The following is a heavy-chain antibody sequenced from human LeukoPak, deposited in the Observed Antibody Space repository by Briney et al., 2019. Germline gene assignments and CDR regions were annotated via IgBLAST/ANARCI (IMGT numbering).Heavy chain of an antibody. J-gene: IGHJ5*02. CDR3: SRDMVRGTLMYWFDP. V-gene: IGHV4-4*07. D-gene: IGHD3-10*01. CDR2: IYGSGST. Sequence: PSETLSLTCTISGASINGYYWSWIRQPAGKGLEWIGRIYGSGSTNYNPSLESRVTVSSDTSKNHFSLQLRSVTAADTAVYYCSRDMVRGTLMYWFDPWGPGILVTVSS. CDR1: GASINGYY.